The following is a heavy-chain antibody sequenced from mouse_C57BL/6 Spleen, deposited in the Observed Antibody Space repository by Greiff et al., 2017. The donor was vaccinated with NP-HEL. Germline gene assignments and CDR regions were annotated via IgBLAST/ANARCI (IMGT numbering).Heavy chain of an antibody. CDR2: IYPGDGDT. CDR3: SRWGPYYYGSRYGYFDV. D-gene: IGHD1-1*01. Sequence: QVQLKQSGPELVKPGASVKISCKASGYAFSSSWMNWVKQRPGKGLEWIGRIYPGDGDTNYNGKFKGKATLTADKSSSTAYMQLSSLTSEDSAVYFCSRWGPYYYGSRYGYFDVWGTGTTVTVSS. V-gene: IGHV1-82*01. CDR1: GYAFSSSW. J-gene: IGHJ1*03.